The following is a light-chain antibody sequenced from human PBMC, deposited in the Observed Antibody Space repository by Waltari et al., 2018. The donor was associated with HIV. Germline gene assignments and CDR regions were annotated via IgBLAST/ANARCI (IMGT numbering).Light chain of an antibody. J-gene: IGKJ1*01. CDR2: GAS. CDR3: QQYKSYPWT. Sequence: DIQMTQSPSTLPASVGDRVTITCRASQDIKSYLAWFQQRPGKAPKSLIYGASSLPSGVPSRFSGSGSGTQFTLTINSLQPEDFATYYCQQYKSYPWTFGQGTKVEIK. CDR1: QDIKSY. V-gene: IGKV1-16*01.